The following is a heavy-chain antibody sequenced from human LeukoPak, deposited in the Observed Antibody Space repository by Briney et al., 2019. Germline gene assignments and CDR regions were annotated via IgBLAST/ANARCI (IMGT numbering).Heavy chain of an antibody. D-gene: IGHD6-19*01. CDR3: ATPISRQWLSLDY. CDR1: GFTFSSYA. V-gene: IGHV3-30-3*01. Sequence: PGGSLRLSCAASGFTFSSYAMHWVRQAPGKGLEWVAVISYDGSNKYYADSVKGRFTISRDNSKNTLYLQMNSLRAEDTAVYYCATPISRQWLSLDYWGQGTLVTVSS. J-gene: IGHJ4*02. CDR2: ISYDGSNK.